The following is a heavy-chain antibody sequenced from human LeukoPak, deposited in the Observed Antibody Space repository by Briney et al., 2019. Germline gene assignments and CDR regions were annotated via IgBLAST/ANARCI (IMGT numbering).Heavy chain of an antibody. J-gene: IGHJ4*02. CDR1: GFTFSNAW. D-gene: IGHD3-22*01. V-gene: IGHV3-15*01. Sequence: GGSLRLSCAASGFTFSNAWMSWVRQAPGKGLEWVGRIKSKTDGGTTDYAAPVKGRFTISRDDSKNTLYLQMNSLKTEDTAVYYCTTEFPDYYDSSGYYYVGYWGQGTLVTVSS. CDR3: TTEFPDYYDSSGYYYVGY. CDR2: IKSKTDGGTT.